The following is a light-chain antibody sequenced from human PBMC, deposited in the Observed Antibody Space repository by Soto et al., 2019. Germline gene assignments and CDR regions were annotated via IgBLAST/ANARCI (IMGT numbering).Light chain of an antibody. CDR1: QSISSW. J-gene: IGKJ1*01. CDR2: KAS. Sequence: DIQMTQSPSTLSASVGDRVTITCRASQSISSWLAWYQQKPGKAPKLQIYKASSLESGVPSRFSGSGSGTEFTLTISSLQPDDFATYYCQQYNSYGTFGQGTKVEIK. CDR3: QQYNSYGT. V-gene: IGKV1-5*03.